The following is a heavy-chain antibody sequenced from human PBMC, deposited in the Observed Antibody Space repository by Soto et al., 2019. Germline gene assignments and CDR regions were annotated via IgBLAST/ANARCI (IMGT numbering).Heavy chain of an antibody. CDR1: GDSISNYY. CDR2: IYYSGST. Sequence: SETLSLTCSVSGDSISNYYWSWIRRPQGKGLEWIGYIYYSGSTNYNPSLKSRVTISVDTSKNQFSLKLSSVTAADTAVYYCASNTYTYGDSNFWGQGTTVTVSS. V-gene: IGHV4-59*01. J-gene: IGHJ6*02. D-gene: IGHD4-17*01. CDR3: ASNTYTYGDSNF.